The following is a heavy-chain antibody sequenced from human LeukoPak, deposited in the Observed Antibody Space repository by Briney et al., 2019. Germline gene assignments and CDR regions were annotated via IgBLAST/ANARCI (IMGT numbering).Heavy chain of an antibody. J-gene: IGHJ5*02. CDR2: VYYSGST. CDR1: DDSISSSSYY. V-gene: IGHV4-39*07. Sequence: SETLSLTCNVSDDSISSSSYYWAWIRQPPGKGLEWIGSVYYSGSTYYNPSLKSRVTISVDTSKNQFSLNLSSVTAADTAVYYCARDAHCRGDACYSPYNWFDPWGQGTLVTVSS. D-gene: IGHD2-15*01. CDR3: ARDAHCRGDACYSPYNWFDP.